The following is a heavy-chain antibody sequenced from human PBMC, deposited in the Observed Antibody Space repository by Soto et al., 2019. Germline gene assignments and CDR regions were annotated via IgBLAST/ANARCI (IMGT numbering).Heavy chain of an antibody. V-gene: IGHV3-30-3*01. CDR1: GFTFSSYA. Sequence: GGSLRLSCAASGFTFSSYAMHWVRQAPGKGLEWVAVISYDGSNKYYADSVKGRFTISRDNSKNTLYLQMNSLRAEDTAVYYCASPTRIAAAGPLQHWGQGTLVTVSS. J-gene: IGHJ1*01. D-gene: IGHD6-13*01. CDR2: ISYDGSNK. CDR3: ASPTRIAAAGPLQH.